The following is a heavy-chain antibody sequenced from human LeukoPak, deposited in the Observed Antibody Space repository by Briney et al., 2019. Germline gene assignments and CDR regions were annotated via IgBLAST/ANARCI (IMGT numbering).Heavy chain of an antibody. CDR3: ARDPGSGSYLPGASD. D-gene: IGHD3-10*01. CDR1: GGSISSGDYY. V-gene: IGHV4-30-4*01. Sequence: PSETLSLTCTVSGGSISSGDYYWSWIRQPPGKGLEWIGYIYYSGSTYYNPSLKSRITISVDTSKNQFSLKLSSVTAADTAVYYCARDPGSGSYLPGASDWGQGTLVIVSS. J-gene: IGHJ1*01. CDR2: IYYSGST.